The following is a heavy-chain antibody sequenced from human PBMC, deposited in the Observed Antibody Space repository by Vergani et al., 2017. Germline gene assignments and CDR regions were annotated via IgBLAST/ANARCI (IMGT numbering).Heavy chain of an antibody. CDR1: EYSFGNYC. J-gene: IGHJ4*02. CDR3: ARKKTYTDS. CDR2: IYPADSDT. Sequence: EVELVQSGPEMRKPGESLTLSCQGSEYSFGNYCIGCVHQMPRKGLEWMGIIYPADSDTRYSPSFQGQVTISADKSIRTAFLQWHSLKASDTALYDCARKKTYTDSWGKGSMVTVSS. V-gene: IGHV5-51*03.